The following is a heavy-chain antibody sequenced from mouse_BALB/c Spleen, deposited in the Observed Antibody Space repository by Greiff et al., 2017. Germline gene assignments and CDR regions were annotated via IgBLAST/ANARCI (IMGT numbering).Heavy chain of an antibody. CDR2: ISYSGST. CDR1: GDSITSGY. Sequence: EVQRVESGPSLVKPSQTLSLTCSVTGDSITSGYWNWIRKFPGNKLEYMGYISYSGSTYYNPSLKSRISITRDTSKNQYYLQLNSVTTEDTATYYCARSDYGSPFGYFDYWGQGTTLTVSS. CDR3: ARSDYGSPFGYFDY. J-gene: IGHJ2*01. V-gene: IGHV3-8*02. D-gene: IGHD1-1*01.